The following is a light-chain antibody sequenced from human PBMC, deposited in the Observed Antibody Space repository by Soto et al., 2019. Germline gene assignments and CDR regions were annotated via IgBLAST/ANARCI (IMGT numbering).Light chain of an antibody. CDR2: DAS. CDR3: QQDGSSLIS. V-gene: IGKV3D-20*01. Sequence: EIVLTQSPATLSLSPGERATLSCGASQSVSSSYLAWYEQKTGLAPRLLIYDASSRATGIPDRFSGSGSGTGFTLPISRLESVDFPVYSCQQDGSSLISFGQATRLDIK. J-gene: IGKJ5*01. CDR1: QSVSSSY.